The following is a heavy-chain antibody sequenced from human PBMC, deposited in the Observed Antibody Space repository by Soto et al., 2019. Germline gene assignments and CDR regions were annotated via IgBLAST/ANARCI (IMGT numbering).Heavy chain of an antibody. CDR1: GFTFSSYS. Sequence: PGGSLRLSCAASGFTFSSYSMNWVRQAPGKGLEWVSYISGSSSTIHYADSVKGRFTISRDNAKNSLYLQMNSLIDEDTAVYYCAREGYCSSTSCYTGNYYYGMDVWGQGTTVTVSS. D-gene: IGHD2-2*02. J-gene: IGHJ6*02. V-gene: IGHV3-48*02. CDR3: AREGYCSSTSCYTGNYYYGMDV. CDR2: ISGSSSTI.